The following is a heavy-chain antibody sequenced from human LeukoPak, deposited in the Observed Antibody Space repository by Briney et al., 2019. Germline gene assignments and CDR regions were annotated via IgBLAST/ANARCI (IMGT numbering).Heavy chain of an antibody. Sequence: GGSLRLSCAASGFTFSSYGMHWVRQAPGKGLEWVAVIWYDGSNKYYADSVKGRFTISRDNSKNTLYLQMNSLRAEDTAVYYCARDLRQWLVGYHFDYWGQGTLVTVSS. J-gene: IGHJ4*02. D-gene: IGHD6-19*01. CDR2: IWYDGSNK. CDR1: GFTFSSYG. V-gene: IGHV3-33*01. CDR3: ARDLRQWLVGYHFDY.